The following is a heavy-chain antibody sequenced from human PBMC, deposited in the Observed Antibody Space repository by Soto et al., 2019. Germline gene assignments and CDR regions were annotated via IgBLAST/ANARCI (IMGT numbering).Heavy chain of an antibody. V-gene: IGHV3-11*06. CDR1: GFTISDYY. J-gene: IGHJ4*02. CDR3: AKDSSHIVGATPSDY. D-gene: IGHD1-26*01. CDR2: ISSSSSYT. Sequence: GGSLRLSCAASGFTISDYYMSWIRQAPGKGLEWVSYISSSSSYTNYADSVKGRFTISRDNAKNSLYLQMNSLRAEDTAVYYFAKDSSHIVGATPSDYWGQGTLVTVSS.